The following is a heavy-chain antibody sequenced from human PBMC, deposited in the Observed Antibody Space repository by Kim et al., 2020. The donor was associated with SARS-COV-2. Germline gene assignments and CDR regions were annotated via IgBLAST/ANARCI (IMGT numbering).Heavy chain of an antibody. V-gene: IGHV3-23*01. J-gene: IGHJ6*02. CDR3: AKGLNTGFGEYARYYYYYGMDV. D-gene: IGHD3-10*01. CDR1: GFTFSSYA. CDR2: ISGSGGST. Sequence: GGSLRLSCAASGFTFSSYAMSWVRQAPGKGLEWVSAISGSGGSTYYADSVKGRFTISRDNSKNTLYLQMNSLRAEDTAVYYCAKGLNTGFGEYARYYYYYGMDVWGQGTTVTVSS.